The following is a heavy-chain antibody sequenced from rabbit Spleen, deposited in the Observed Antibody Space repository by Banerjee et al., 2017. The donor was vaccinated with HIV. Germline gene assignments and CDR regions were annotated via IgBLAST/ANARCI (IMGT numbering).Heavy chain of an antibody. Sequence: QSLEESGGDLVKPGASLTLTCTASGVSFSSSSYMCWVRQAPGKGLEWIGYIDPVFGITYYANWVSGRFSISRENAQNTVFLQMTSLTAADRATYFCARDLAGVIGWNFYLWGPGTLVTVS. V-gene: IGHV1S40*01. CDR1: GVSFSSSSY. D-gene: IGHD4-1*01. CDR3: ARDLAGVIGWNFYL. J-gene: IGHJ4*01. CDR2: IDPVFGIT.